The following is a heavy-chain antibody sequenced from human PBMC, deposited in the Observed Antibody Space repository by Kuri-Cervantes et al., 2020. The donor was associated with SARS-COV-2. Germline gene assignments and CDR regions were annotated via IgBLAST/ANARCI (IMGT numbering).Heavy chain of an antibody. J-gene: IGHJ6*02. Sequence: SVQVSCKASGGSFISSSITWVRQAPGQGLEWMGRINLMFDTANYAQKVQGRVTITADKSTRTTYMELSSLTSEDTAVYYCARVHCISVSSFSAYPLDVWGQGTTVTVSS. CDR1: GGSFISSS. CDR2: INLMFDTA. V-gene: IGHV1-69*08. D-gene: IGHD1-1*01. CDR3: ARVHCISVSSFSAYPLDV.